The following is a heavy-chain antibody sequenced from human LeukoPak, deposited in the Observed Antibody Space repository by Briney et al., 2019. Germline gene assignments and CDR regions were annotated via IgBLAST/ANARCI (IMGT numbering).Heavy chain of an antibody. J-gene: IGHJ4*02. V-gene: IGHV5-10-1*01. CDR3: ARRRYDILTGYYYFDY. CDR2: IDPSDSYT. D-gene: IGHD3-9*01. Sequence: GESLKISCNGSGYSFTSYWISWVRQMPGKGLEWMGRIDPSDSYTNYSPSFQGHVTISADKSISTAYLQWSSLKASDTAMYYCARRRYDILTGYYYFDYWGQGTLVTVSS. CDR1: GYSFTSYW.